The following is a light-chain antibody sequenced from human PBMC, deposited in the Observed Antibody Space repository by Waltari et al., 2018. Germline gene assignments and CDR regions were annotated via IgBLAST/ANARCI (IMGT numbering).Light chain of an antibody. CDR2: AAS. J-gene: IGKJ1*01. CDR3: QQSYSTPWT. Sequence: DIEMTQSPSSLSASVGDRVTITCRASQSIGGNLNWYQQTPGRAPKVLIYAASSVQSGVPSRFSRRGSGTDFTLTISSLQPEDFATYYCQQSYSTPWTFGQGTKVEIK. V-gene: IGKV1-39*01. CDR1: QSIGGN.